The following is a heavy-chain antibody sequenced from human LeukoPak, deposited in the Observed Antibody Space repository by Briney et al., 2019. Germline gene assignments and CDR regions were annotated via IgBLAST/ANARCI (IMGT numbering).Heavy chain of an antibody. CDR1: GFTFDDYA. CDR2: ISWNSGSI. V-gene: IGHV3-9*01. CDR3: AKACSDCPFDY. J-gene: IGHJ4*02. Sequence: PGRSLRLSCAASGFTFDDYAMHWVRQAPGKGLEWVSGISWNSGSIGYADSVKGRFTISRDNSKNTLYLQMNSLRAEDTAVYYCAKACSDCPFDYWGQGTLVTVSS. D-gene: IGHD3-10*02.